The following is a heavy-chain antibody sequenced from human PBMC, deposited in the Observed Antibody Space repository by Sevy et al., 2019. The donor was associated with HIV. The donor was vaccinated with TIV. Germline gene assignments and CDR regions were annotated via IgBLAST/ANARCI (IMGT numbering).Heavy chain of an antibody. J-gene: IGHJ6*04. V-gene: IGHV3-23*01. D-gene: IGHD3-10*01. CDR1: GFTFSSYA. CDR3: AKSYYGSKDV. CDR2: ISGSGGST. Sequence: GGFLRLSCAASGFTFSSYAMSWVRQAPGKGLEWVSAISGSGGSTYYSDAVKGRFTISRDNSKNTLYLQMNSLRAEDTAVYYCAKSYYGSKDVWGKGTTVTVSS.